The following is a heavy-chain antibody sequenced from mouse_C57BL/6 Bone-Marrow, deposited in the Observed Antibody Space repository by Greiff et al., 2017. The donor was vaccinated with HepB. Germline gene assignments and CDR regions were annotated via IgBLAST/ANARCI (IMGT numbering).Heavy chain of an antibody. D-gene: IGHD1-1*02. J-gene: IGHJ4*01. CDR2: IYPGSGST. V-gene: IGHV1-55*01. Sequence: QVQLQQPGAELVKPGASVKMSCKASGYTFTSSWITWVKQRPGQGLEWIGDIYPGSGSTNYNEKFESKATLTVDTSSSTAYVQLSSLTSEDSAVYYCASGGYPYYAMDYWGQGTSVTVSS. CDR3: ASGGYPYYAMDY. CDR1: GYTFTSSW.